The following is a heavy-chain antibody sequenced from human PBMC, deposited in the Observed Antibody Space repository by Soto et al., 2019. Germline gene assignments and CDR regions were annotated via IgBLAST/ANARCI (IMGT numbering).Heavy chain of an antibody. V-gene: IGHV3-21*01. CDR3: AIRFTGAFDV. CDR1: EFTFSTFS. CDR2: ISRSSDSI. Sequence: VQLVESGGGLVKPGGSLRLSCVASEFTFSTFSMNWIRQAPGKGLEWVASISRSSDSIYYADSVKGRFTISRDNAKQSLYLQMDNLSAEDTAVFYCAIRFTGAFDVWGLGTMVTVSS. D-gene: IGHD1-1*01. J-gene: IGHJ3*01.